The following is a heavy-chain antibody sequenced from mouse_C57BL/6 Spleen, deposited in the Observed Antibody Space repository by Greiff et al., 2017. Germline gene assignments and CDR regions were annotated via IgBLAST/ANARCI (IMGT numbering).Heavy chain of an antibody. CDR3: ARNEGNLDY. Sequence: QVQLQQPGAELVRPGTSVKLSCKASGYTFTSYWMHWVKQRPGQGLEWIGVIDPSDSYTNYNQKFKGKATLTVDTSSSTAYMQLSSLTSEDSAVYYCARNEGNLDYWGQGTTLTVSS. CDR2: IDPSDSYT. J-gene: IGHJ2*01. CDR1: GYTFTSYW. V-gene: IGHV1-59*01.